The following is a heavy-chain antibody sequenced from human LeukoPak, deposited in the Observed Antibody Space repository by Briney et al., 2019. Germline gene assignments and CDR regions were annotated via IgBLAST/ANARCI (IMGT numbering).Heavy chain of an antibody. Sequence: SETLSSPGTVSGGSISSYYWGWIRQPAGKGLEWIGRIYTSGGTDYNPSLKSRVPISVDKSRKQFSLQLSSVTAADTAVYYCARDLGGYSYYYMDLWG. V-gene: IGHV4-4*07. CDR2: IYTSGGT. D-gene: IGHD3-16*01. CDR1: GGSISSYY. J-gene: IGHJ6*03. CDR3: ARDLGGYSYYYMDL.